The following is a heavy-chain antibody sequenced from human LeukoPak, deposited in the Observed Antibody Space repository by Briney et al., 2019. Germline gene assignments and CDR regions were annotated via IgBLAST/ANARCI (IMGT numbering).Heavy chain of an antibody. V-gene: IGHV3-74*01. CDR1: GFAFSTYW. J-gene: IGHJ6*02. Sequence: GGSLRLSCAVSGFAFSTYWMHWVRQAPGKGRVWVSLIHPDGSDTNYAASVKGRFTISRDNAKNTLYLQMDSLRADDTAVYYCARGYNYGMNVWGQGATVTVSS. CDR3: ARGYNYGMNV. CDR2: IHPDGSDT. D-gene: IGHD2-2*02.